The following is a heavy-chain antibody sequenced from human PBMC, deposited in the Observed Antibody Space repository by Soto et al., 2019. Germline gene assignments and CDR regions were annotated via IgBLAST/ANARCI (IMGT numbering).Heavy chain of an antibody. Sequence: QVQLQESGPGLVKPSETLSLTCTVSGGSISSYYWSWIRQPPGKGLEWIGYIYYSGSTNYNPSLKSRVTISVDTSKNQFSLKLSSVTAADTAVYYCARGYLDWFGSWFDPWGQGTLVTVSS. V-gene: IGHV4-59*01. CDR3: ARGYLDWFGSWFDP. D-gene: IGHD3-9*01. CDR1: GGSISSYY. J-gene: IGHJ5*02. CDR2: IYYSGST.